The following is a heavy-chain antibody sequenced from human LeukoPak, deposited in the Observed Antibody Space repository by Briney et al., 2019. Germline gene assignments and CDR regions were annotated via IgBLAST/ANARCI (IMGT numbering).Heavy chain of an antibody. CDR3: ARDYCGGDCHFDY. V-gene: IGHV1-2*02. CDR2: INPNSGGT. D-gene: IGHD2-21*02. Sequence: ASVKVSCKASGYTFTRYYMHWVRQAPGQGLEWMGWINPNSGGTNYAQKFQGRVTMTRDTSISTAYMELSRLRSDDTAVYYRARDYCGGDCHFDYWGQGTLVTVSS. CDR1: GYTFTRYY. J-gene: IGHJ4*02.